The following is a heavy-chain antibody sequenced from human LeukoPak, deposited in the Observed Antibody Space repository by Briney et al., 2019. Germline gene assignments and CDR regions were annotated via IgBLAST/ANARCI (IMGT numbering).Heavy chain of an antibody. Sequence: ASVKVSCKASGYTFTGYYMHWVRQAPGQGLEWMGWINPNSGGTNYAQKFQGRVTMTRDTSISTAYMELSRLRSDDTAVYYCARAGLGYCSSTSCYGYFQHWGQGTLVTVSS. J-gene: IGHJ1*01. CDR2: INPNSGGT. CDR3: ARAGLGYCSSTSCYGYFQH. V-gene: IGHV1-2*02. D-gene: IGHD2-2*01. CDR1: GYTFTGYY.